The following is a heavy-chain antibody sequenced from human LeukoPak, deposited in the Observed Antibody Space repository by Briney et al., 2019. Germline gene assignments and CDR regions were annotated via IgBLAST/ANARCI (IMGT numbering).Heavy chain of an antibody. V-gene: IGHV1-2*02. J-gene: IGHJ5*02. D-gene: IGHD2-2*01. CDR1: GYTFTDHF. CDR2: INPNTGGT. CDR3: SREASCGSTSCHQDL. Sequence: ASVKVSCKASGYTFTDHFVQWFRQVPGQGLQWMALINPNTGGTSYAQKLQGRVTVTRDTSITTTYMELNRLTYDDTAVYFCSREASCGSTSCHQDLWGQGTLVTVSP.